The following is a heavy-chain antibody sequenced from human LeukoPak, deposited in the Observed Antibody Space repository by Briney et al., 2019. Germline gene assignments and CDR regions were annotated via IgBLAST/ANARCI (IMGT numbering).Heavy chain of an antibody. CDR1: GDSISSYY. Sequence: SETLSLTCTVSGDSISSYYWSWIRQPPGKGLEWVGYIYYSGSTNYNPSLKSRVTISVDTSKNQFSLKLSSVTAADTAVYYCARDRIQHYGMDVWGQGTTVTVSS. CDR2: IYYSGST. CDR3: ARDRIQHYGMDV. V-gene: IGHV4-59*01. J-gene: IGHJ6*02. D-gene: IGHD5-18*01.